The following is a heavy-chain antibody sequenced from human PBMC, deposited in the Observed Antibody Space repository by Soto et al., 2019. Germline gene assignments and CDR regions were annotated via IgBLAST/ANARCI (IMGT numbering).Heavy chain of an antibody. CDR2: IIPIFGTA. Sequence: ASVKVSCKASGGTFSSYAISWVRQAPGQGLEWMGGIIPIFGTANYAQKFQGRVTITADESTSTAYMELSSLRSEDTAVYYCASGGYYYGGSGYYDYWGQGTLVTVSS. D-gene: IGHD3-22*01. CDR1: GGTFSSYA. CDR3: ASGGYYYGGSGYYDY. J-gene: IGHJ4*02. V-gene: IGHV1-69*13.